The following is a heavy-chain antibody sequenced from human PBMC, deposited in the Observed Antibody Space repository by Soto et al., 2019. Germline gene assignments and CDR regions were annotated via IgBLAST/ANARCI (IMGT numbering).Heavy chain of an antibody. V-gene: IGHV3-30*18. CDR3: AKDLPPRYCSGGSCSSGYYYGMDV. CDR2: ISYDGSNK. J-gene: IGHJ6*02. Sequence: PGGSVRLSCAASGFTFSSYGMHWVRQAPGKGLEWVAVISYDGSNKYYADSVKGRFTISRDNSKNTLYLQMNSLRAEDTAVYYCAKDLPPRYCSGGSCSSGYYYGMDVWGQGTTVTVSS. CDR1: GFTFSSYG. D-gene: IGHD2-15*01.